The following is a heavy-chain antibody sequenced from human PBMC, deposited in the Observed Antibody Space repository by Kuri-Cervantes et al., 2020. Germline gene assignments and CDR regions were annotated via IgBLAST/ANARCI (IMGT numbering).Heavy chain of an antibody. Sequence: ASVKVSCKASGYTFTSYAMHWVRQAPGQRLEWMGWSNAGNGNTKYSQEFQGRVTITRDTSASTAYMELSSLRSEDMAVYYCAAGSGRLTMVRGEPWVFWGQGTLVTVSS. CDR1: GYTFTSYA. J-gene: IGHJ4*02. V-gene: IGHV1-3*02. D-gene: IGHD3-10*01. CDR3: AAGSGRLTMVRGEPWVF. CDR2: SNAGNGNT.